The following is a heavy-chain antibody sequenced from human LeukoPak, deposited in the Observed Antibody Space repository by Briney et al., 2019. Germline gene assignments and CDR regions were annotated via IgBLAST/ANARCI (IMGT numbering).Heavy chain of an antibody. J-gene: IGHJ6*02. D-gene: IGHD5-12*01. CDR3: ARDLRGGYEAYGMDV. V-gene: IGHV4-59*01. Sequence: SETLSLTCTVSGGSISSYYWSWIRQPPGKGLEWIGYIYYSGSTNYNPSLKSRVTISVDTSKNQFSLKLSSVTAADTAVYYCARDLRGGYEAYGMDVWGQGTTVTVS. CDR2: IYYSGST. CDR1: GGSISSYY.